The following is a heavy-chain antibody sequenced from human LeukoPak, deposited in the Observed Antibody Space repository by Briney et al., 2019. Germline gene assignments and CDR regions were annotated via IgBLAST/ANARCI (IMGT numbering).Heavy chain of an antibody. J-gene: IGHJ4*02. CDR2: INWNGGST. CDR3: ARSVAASRDY. CDR1: GFTFSSYG. D-gene: IGHD2-15*01. V-gene: IGHV3-20*04. Sequence: PGRSLRLSCAASGFTFSSYGMHWVRQAPGKGLEWVSGINWNGGSTGYADSVKGRFTISRDNAKNSLYLQMNSLRAEDTALYYCARSVAASRDYWGQGTLVTVSS.